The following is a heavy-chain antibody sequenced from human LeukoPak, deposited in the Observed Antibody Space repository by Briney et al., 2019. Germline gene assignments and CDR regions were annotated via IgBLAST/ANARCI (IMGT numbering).Heavy chain of an antibody. CDR1: GGSISSSSYY. CDR3: ARVYSSSWGPQAPFDY. V-gene: IGHV4-39*07. D-gene: IGHD6-13*01. CDR2: INHSGSI. Sequence: SETLSLTCIVSGGSISSSSYYWGWIRQPPGKGLEWIGEINHSGSINHNPSLKSRVTISVDTSKNQFSLKLSSVTAADTTVYYCARVYSSSWGPQAPFDYWGQGTLVTVSS. J-gene: IGHJ4*02.